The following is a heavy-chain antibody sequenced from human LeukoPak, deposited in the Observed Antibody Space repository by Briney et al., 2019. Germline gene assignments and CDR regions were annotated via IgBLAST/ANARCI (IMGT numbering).Heavy chain of an antibody. D-gene: IGHD5-12*01. CDR3: AREWLRPYYFDY. V-gene: IGHV1-3*01. Sequence: GASVKVSCKASGYTFTSYAMYWVRQAPGQRLEWMGWINAGNGNTKYSQKFQGRVTITRDTSASTAYMELSSLRSEDTAVYYCAREWLRPYYFDYWGQGTLVTVSS. J-gene: IGHJ4*02. CDR2: INAGNGNT. CDR1: GYTFTSYA.